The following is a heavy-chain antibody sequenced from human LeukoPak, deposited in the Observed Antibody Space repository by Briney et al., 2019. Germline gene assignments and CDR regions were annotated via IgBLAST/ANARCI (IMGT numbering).Heavy chain of an antibody. D-gene: IGHD2-2*01. CDR2: IYHSGRT. Sequence: SETLSLTCAVYGGSFSDYFWGWIRQPPGQGLEWIGEIYHSGRTYYNPSLKSRVTISVDTSKNQFSLNLSSVTAADAAVYYCAREVVVVPAAIGYGMGVWGQGTRVTVSS. J-gene: IGHJ6*02. CDR3: AREVVVVPAAIGYGMGV. CDR1: GGSFSDYF. V-gene: IGHV4-34*01.